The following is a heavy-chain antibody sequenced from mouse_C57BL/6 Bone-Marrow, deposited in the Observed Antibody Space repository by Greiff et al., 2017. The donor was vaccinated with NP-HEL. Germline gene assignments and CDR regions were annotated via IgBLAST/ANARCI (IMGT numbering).Heavy chain of an antibody. J-gene: IGHJ3*01. V-gene: IGHV1-55*01. D-gene: IGHD1-1*01. CDR3: ARANYYGSSPWFAY. CDR1: GYTFTSYW. CDR2: IYPGSGST. Sequence: QVQLQQSGAELVKPGASVKMSCKASGYTFTSYWITWVKQRPGQGLEWIGDIYPGSGSTNYNEKFKSKATLTVDTSSSTAYMQLSSLTSEDSAVYYCARANYYGSSPWFAYWGQGTLVTVSA.